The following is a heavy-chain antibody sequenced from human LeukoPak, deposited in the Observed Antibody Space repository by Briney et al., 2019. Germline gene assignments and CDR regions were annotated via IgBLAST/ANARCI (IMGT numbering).Heavy chain of an antibody. CDR1: GGSISSYY. CDR3: ASQVMITFGGVITDY. J-gene: IGHJ4*02. V-gene: IGHV4-4*07. D-gene: IGHD3-16*02. Sequence: SETLSLTCTVSGGSISSYYWSWLRQPAGKGLEWIGRIYTSGSTNYNPSLKSRVTMSVDTSKNQFSLKLSSVTAADTAVYYCASQVMITFGGVITDYWGQGTLVTVSS. CDR2: IYTSGST.